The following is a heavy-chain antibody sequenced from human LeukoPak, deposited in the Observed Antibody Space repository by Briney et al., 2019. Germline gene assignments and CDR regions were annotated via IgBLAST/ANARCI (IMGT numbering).Heavy chain of an antibody. J-gene: IGHJ2*01. CDR2: MNPHSGES. V-gene: IGHV1-8*01. CDR3: ARRNRAYWYFDL. CDR1: GYTFTSFD. Sequence: ASVKVSCTASGYTFTSFDINWVRQASGQGLEWIGWMNPHSGESGFAQKFQGRVTLTRNTSISTAYMELSSLRSEDSAIYYCARRNRAYWYFDLWGRGTPVTVSS. D-gene: IGHD1-14*01.